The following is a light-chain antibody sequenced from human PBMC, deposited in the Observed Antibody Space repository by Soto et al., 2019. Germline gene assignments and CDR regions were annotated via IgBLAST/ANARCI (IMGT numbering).Light chain of an antibody. J-gene: IGKJ1*01. CDR1: QSISSW. V-gene: IGKV1-5*03. CDR3: QQYDTYSRT. CDR2: KAS. Sequence: DIQMTQSPSTLSASVGDRVTITCRASQSISSWLAWYQQKPGKDPKLLIYKASSLEGGVPSRFSGSGSGTEFTLTISGLQPDDFATYYCQQYDTYSRTFGQGTKVEI.